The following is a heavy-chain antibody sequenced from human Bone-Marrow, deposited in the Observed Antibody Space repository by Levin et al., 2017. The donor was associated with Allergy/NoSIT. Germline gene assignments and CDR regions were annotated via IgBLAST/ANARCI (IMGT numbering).Heavy chain of an antibody. CDR3: ARESPFGFGAFDI. V-gene: IGHV3-21*01. D-gene: IGHD2/OR15-2a*01. CDR2: IGSSGNYI. J-gene: IGHJ3*02. Sequence: KPGGSLRLSCAASAFTLSNYNINWVRQAPGKGLQWVSSIGSSGNYIYYADSVKGRFTISRDNARNSVFLQMNSLRADDTAVYYCARESPFGFGAFDIWGQGAMVTVSS. CDR1: AFTLSNYN.